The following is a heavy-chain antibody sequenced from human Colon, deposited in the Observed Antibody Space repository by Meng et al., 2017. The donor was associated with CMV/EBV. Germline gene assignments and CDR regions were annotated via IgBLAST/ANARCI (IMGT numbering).Heavy chain of an antibody. J-gene: IGHJ5*02. D-gene: IGHD1-1*01. CDR3: TKLMGNTRVDH. CDR1: GFTFSTYW. CDR2: IKKDGGET. Sequence: GESLKISCAASGFTFSTYWMSWVRQAPGKGLEWVASIKKDGGETYSLDSVKGRITISRDNAKNSLYLQMYSLRGEDTATYYCTKLMGNTRVDHWGQGTQVTVSS. V-gene: IGHV3-7*03.